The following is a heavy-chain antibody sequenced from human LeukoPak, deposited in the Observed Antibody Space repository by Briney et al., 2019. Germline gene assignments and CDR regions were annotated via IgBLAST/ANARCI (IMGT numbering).Heavy chain of an antibody. V-gene: IGHV3-9*01. Sequence: PGGSLRPSCTASGFTFDDYAMHWVRQVPGKGLEWVSGISWNSVSITYADSLKGRFTTSRDNAKNSLYLQMNSLRTEDTALYYCAKDPQSYSTNYFDYWGQGTLVTVSS. CDR3: AKDPQSYSTNYFDY. CDR1: GFTFDDYA. D-gene: IGHD6-13*01. J-gene: IGHJ4*02. CDR2: ISWNSVSI.